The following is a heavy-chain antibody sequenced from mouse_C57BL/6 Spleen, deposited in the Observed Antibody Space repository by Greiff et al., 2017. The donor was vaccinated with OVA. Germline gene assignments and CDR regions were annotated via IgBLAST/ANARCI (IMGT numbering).Heavy chain of an antibody. D-gene: IGHD1-1*01. CDR3: ARRIYYGSSFDY. Sequence: QVQLQQPGAELVMPGASVKLSCKASGYTFTSYWMHWVKQRPGQGLEWIGEIDPSDSYTNYNQKFKGKSTFTVDKSSSTAYMQLSSLTSEDSAVYYCARRIYYGSSFDYWGQGTTLTVSS. J-gene: IGHJ2*01. V-gene: IGHV1-69*01. CDR2: IDPSDSYT. CDR1: GYTFTSYW.